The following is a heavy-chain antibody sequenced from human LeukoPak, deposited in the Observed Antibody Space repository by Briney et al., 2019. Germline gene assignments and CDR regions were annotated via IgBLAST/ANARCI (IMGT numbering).Heavy chain of an antibody. D-gene: IGHD4-23*01. V-gene: IGHV4-4*09. CDR1: GGSISSYY. CDR3: ARLDLGVTPGFDP. CDR2: IYTSGST. Sequence: SDTLSLTCTASGGSISSYYWSWIRQPPGKGLEWIGYIYTSGSTNYNPSLKSRVTISVDTSKNQFSLKLSSVTAADTAVYYCARLDLGVTPGFDPWGQGTLVTVSS. J-gene: IGHJ5*02.